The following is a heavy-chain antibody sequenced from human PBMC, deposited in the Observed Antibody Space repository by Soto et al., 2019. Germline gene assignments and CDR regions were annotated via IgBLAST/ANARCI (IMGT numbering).Heavy chain of an antibody. CDR3: ARDSIRVTADFDY. Sequence: QVQLVESGGGVVQPGRSLRLSCAASGFTFTNYGFHWVRQAPGKGQEWVAAIWSDGNNRYNGGAVEGRFTISKDNSKNMLYLQMNDLRVEDTALYYCARDSIRVTADFDYWGQGTLVTVSS. J-gene: IGHJ4*02. D-gene: IGHD2-21*02. CDR2: IWSDGNNR. V-gene: IGHV3-33*01. CDR1: GFTFTNYG.